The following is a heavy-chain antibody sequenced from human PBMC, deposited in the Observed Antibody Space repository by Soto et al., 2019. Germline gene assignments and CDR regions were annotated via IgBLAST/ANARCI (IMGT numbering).Heavy chain of an antibody. CDR1: GGSISSGDYY. J-gene: IGHJ6*02. CDR3: ARDSGYYYDSRGALYYYYYGMDV. CDR2: IYYSGST. Sequence: PSETLSLTCTVSGGSISSGDYYWSWIRQPPGKGLEWIGYIYYSGSTYYNPSLKSRVTISVDTSKNQFSLKLSSVTAADTAVYNWARDSGYYYDSRGALYYYYYGMDVWGQGTRVTVSS. D-gene: IGHD3-22*01. V-gene: IGHV4-30-4*01.